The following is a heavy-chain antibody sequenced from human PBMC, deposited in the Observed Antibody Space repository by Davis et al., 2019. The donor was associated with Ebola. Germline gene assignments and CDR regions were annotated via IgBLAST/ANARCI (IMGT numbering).Heavy chain of an antibody. CDR3: ARDREDIVVVPAALYYYYGMDV. Sequence: GESLKISCAASGFTFSSYWMSWVRQAPGKGLEWVSYISSSGSTIYYADSVKGRFTISRDNAKNSLYLQMNSLRAEDTAVYYCARDREDIVVVPAALYYYYGMDVWGQGTTVTVSS. V-gene: IGHV3-48*04. CDR1: GFTFSSYW. J-gene: IGHJ6*02. D-gene: IGHD2-2*01. CDR2: ISSSGSTI.